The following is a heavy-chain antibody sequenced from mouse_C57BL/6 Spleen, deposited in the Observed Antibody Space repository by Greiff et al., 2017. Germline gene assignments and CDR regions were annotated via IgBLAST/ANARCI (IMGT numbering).Heavy chain of an antibody. J-gene: IGHJ4*01. CDR3: ARSPYYSKTRMDY. CDR2: INPNNGGT. CDR1: GYTFTDYY. V-gene: IGHV1-26*01. D-gene: IGHD2-5*01. Sequence: EVQLQQSGPELVKPGASVKISCKASGYTFTDYYMNWVKQSHGKSLEWIGDINPNNGGTSYNQKFKGKATLTVDKSSSTAYMELRSLTSEDSAVYYCARSPYYSKTRMDYWGQGTSVTVSS.